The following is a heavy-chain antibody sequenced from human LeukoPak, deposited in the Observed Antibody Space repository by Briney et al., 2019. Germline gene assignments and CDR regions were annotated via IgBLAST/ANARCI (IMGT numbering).Heavy chain of an antibody. D-gene: IGHD3-10*02. CDR2: ISSSSTYR. CDR3: ARDIGRSTFGPIFDY. Sequence: PGGSLRLSCAASGFTFGTYSMNWVRQAPGKGLEWVSAISSSSTYRYYADSVKGRFTISRDNAKNSLYLQMNSLRAEDTAVYYCARDIGRSTFGPIFDYWGQGTLVTVSS. CDR1: GFTFGTYS. J-gene: IGHJ4*02. V-gene: IGHV3-21*01.